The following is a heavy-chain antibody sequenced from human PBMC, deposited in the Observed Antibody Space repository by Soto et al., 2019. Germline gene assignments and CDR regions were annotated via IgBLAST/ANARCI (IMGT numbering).Heavy chain of an antibody. J-gene: IGHJ4*02. CDR1: GLTFSGCR. CDR2: LNSDGSIT. Sequence: EVQLVESGGGLVQPGGSLRLSCAASGLTFSGCRMHWVRQSPGKGLVWVSRLNSDGSITSYADSVKGRFTISRDNAKNTLYIQMNCLRAEDTAVYFCARGRAHNGGWFRWGPGTLVTVSS. D-gene: IGHD6-19*01. CDR3: ARGRAHNGGWFR. V-gene: IGHV3-74*01.